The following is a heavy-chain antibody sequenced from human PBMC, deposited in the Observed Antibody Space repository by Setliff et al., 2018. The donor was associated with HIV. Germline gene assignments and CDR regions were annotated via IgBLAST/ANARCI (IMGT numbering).Heavy chain of an antibody. V-gene: IGHV4-59*12. Sequence: PSETLSLTCTVSGASISSFYWSWIRQPPGKGLDWIGYIYYSGSTNYNPSLKSRVTMSVDTSKNRFSLKLNSVTAADTAVYYCARDRPPSTVDMLGAFDRWGQGTMVTVSS. D-gene: IGHD4-17*01. CDR2: IYYSGST. CDR1: GASISSFY. J-gene: IGHJ3*02. CDR3: ARDRPPSTVDMLGAFDR.